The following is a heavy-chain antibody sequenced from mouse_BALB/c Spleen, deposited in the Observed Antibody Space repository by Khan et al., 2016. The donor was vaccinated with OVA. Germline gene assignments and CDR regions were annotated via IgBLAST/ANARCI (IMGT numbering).Heavy chain of an antibody. CDR2: IYPGTGNT. Sequence: QVQLQQSGAELARPGASVKLSCKTSGYTFTDYYLNWVKQRTGQGLEWFGEIYPGTGNTYYNEKFKGKATLTADTSSSTDYMQLSSLTSEDSAVYFCARWGGNYKYYYAVDYWGQGTSVTVSS. D-gene: IGHD2-1*01. V-gene: IGHV1-77*01. CDR1: GYTFTDYY. J-gene: IGHJ4*01. CDR3: ARWGGNYKYYYAVDY.